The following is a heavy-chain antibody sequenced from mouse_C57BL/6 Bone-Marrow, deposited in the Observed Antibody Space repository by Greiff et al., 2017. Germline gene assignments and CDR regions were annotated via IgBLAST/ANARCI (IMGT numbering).Heavy chain of an antibody. J-gene: IGHJ1*03. CDR3: ARQGGTGFWYFDV. CDR2: ISNGGGST. Sequence: EVKVVESGGGLVQPGGSLKLSCAASGFTFSDYYMYWVRQTPEKRLEWVAYISNGGGSTYYPDTVKGRFTISSDNAKNTLYLQMSRLKSEDTAMYYCARQGGTGFWYFDVWGTGTTVTVSS. D-gene: IGHD4-1*01. CDR1: GFTFSDYY. V-gene: IGHV5-12*01.